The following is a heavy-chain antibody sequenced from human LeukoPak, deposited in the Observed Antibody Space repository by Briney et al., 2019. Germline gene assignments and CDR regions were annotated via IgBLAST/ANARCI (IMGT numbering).Heavy chain of an antibody. Sequence: SETLSLTCAVFGGSFSGYYWSWIRQPPGKGLEWIGEINHSGSINYNSSLKSRVTISVDTSKNQFSLKLSSVTGADTAVYYCARRMGRRFGERYYYYHYMDVWGKGTTVTISS. J-gene: IGHJ6*03. CDR1: GGSFSGYY. V-gene: IGHV4-34*01. CDR3: ARRMGRRFGERYYYYHYMDV. CDR2: INHSGSI. D-gene: IGHD3-10*01.